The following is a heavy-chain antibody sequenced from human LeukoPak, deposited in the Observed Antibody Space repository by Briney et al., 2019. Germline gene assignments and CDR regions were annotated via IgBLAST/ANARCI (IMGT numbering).Heavy chain of an antibody. CDR2: ISGSGGST. Sequence: GGSLRLSCAASGFTFSSYAMSWVRQAPGKGLEWVSAISGSGGSTYYADSVKGRFTISRDNSKNTLYLQMNSLRAEDTALYYCARDGGRYFDYWGQGTLVTVSS. D-gene: IGHD3-16*01. CDR1: GFTFSSYA. V-gene: IGHV3-23*01. CDR3: ARDGGRYFDY. J-gene: IGHJ4*02.